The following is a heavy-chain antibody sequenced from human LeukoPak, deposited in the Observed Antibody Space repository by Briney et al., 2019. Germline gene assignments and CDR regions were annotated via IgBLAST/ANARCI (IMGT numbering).Heavy chain of an antibody. CDR3: ATRLPGNY. V-gene: IGHV3-23*01. CDR2: ISGSGDGT. CDR1: GFTFSSYA. J-gene: IGHJ4*02. Sequence: TGGSLRLSCAASGFTFSSYAMSWVRQAPGKGLEWVSVISGSGDGTYSADSVKGRFTISRDNSKNTLYLQMNSLRAEDTAVYYCATRLPGNYWGQGTLVTVSS.